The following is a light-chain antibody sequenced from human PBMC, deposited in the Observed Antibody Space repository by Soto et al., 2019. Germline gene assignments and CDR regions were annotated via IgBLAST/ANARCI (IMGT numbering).Light chain of an antibody. CDR2: DVR. J-gene: IGLJ2*01. CDR3: CSYAGNDIVI. CDR1: SSNIGDYNY. Sequence: QSALTPPRSVSGSPGQSVSISCTGTSSNIGDYNYVSWYQHHPGKAPKLVIYDVRRRPSGVPDRFSGSKSGNTASLTISGLQAEDEAGYYCCSYAGNDIVIFGGGTKVTVL. V-gene: IGLV2-11*01.